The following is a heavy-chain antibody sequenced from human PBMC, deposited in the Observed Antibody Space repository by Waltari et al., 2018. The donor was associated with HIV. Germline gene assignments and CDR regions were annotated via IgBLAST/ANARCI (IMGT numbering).Heavy chain of an antibody. CDR1: GFTFSSYA. CDR2: ISYDGSNK. CDR3: ARERIDMGPHGY. J-gene: IGHJ4*02. D-gene: IGHD2-15*01. V-gene: IGHV3-30*01. Sequence: QVQLVESGGGVVQPGRSLRLSCAASGFTFSSYAMHWVRQAPGKGLEWVAVISYDGSNKYYADSVKGRFTISRDNSKNTLYLQMNSLRAEDTAVYYCARERIDMGPHGYWGQGTLVTVSS.